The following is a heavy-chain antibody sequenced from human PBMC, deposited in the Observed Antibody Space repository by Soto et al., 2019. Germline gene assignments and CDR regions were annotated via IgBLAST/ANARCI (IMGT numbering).Heavy chain of an antibody. CDR1: GGTFSSYA. CDR2: IIPIFGTA. D-gene: IGHD3-10*01. Sequence: QVQLVQSGAEVKKPGSSVKVSCKASGGTFSSYAISWVRQAPGQGLEWMGGIIPIFGTANYAQKFQGRVTITAYESTSTAYKELSSLRSEDTAVYYCARDGARITMVRGVMGAFDIWGQGTMVTVSS. V-gene: IGHV1-69*01. J-gene: IGHJ3*02. CDR3: ARDGARITMVRGVMGAFDI.